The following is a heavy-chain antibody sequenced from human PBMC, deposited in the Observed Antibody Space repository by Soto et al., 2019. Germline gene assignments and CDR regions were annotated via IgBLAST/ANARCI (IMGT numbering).Heavy chain of an antibody. CDR1: GYTLTELS. J-gene: IGHJ4*02. CDR3: ATVGSGSYYVARPLDY. Sequence: GASVKVSCKVSGYTLTELSMHWVRQAPGKGLEWMGGFDPGDGETIYAQKFQGRVTMTEDTSTDTAYMELSSLRSEDTAVYYCATVGSGSYYVARPLDYWGQGTLVTVSS. D-gene: IGHD1-26*01. CDR2: FDPGDGET. V-gene: IGHV1-24*01.